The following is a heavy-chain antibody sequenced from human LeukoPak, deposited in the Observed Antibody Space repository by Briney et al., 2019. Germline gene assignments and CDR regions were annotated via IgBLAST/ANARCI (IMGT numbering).Heavy chain of an antibody. Sequence: ASVTVSCQASGYTFTSYDINWVRQATGQGIEWMGWMNPNRGNTGYAQKCQGRVTMTRNTSISTAYMELSSLRSEDTAVYYCARELIAAAGSAGFDYWGQGTLVTVSS. V-gene: IGHV1-8*01. CDR1: GYTFTSYD. D-gene: IGHD6-13*01. CDR3: ARELIAAAGSAGFDY. J-gene: IGHJ4*02. CDR2: MNPNRGNT.